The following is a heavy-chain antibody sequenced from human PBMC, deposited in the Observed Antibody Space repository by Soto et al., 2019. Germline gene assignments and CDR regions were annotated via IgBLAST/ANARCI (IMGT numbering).Heavy chain of an antibody. CDR3: ARDHDYDYIWGSYRYSDY. V-gene: IGHV3-33*01. CDR1: GFTFSSYG. CDR2: IWYDGSNK. Sequence: QVQLVESGGGVVQPGRSLRLSCAASGFTFSSYGMHWVRQAPGKGLEWVAVIWYDGSNKYYADSVKGRFTISRDNSKNTLDLQMNSLRAEDTAVYYCARDHDYDYIWGSYRYSDYWGQGTLVTVSS. J-gene: IGHJ4*02. D-gene: IGHD3-16*02.